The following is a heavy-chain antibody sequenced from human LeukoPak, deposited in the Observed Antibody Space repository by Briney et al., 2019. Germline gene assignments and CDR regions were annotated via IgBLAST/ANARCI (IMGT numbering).Heavy chain of an antibody. CDR3: TTDTFGARDS. D-gene: IGHD3-10*01. Sequence: GGSLRLSCAASGYTFSRYWMHWVRQGPGKGLVWVSRINGDGSSTSYAESVRGRFTISRDNAKNTLYLQMNSLRAEDAAAYYCTTDTFGARDSWGQGTLVTVSS. J-gene: IGHJ4*02. CDR2: INGDGSST. V-gene: IGHV3-74*01. CDR1: GYTFSRYW.